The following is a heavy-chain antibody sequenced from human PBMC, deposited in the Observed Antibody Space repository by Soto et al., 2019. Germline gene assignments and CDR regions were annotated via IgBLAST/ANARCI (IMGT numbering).Heavy chain of an antibody. CDR1: GFTFDDYS. D-gene: IGHD4-4*01. J-gene: IGHJ4*02. V-gene: IGHV3-43*01. Sequence: GGSLRLSCAASGFTFDDYSMHWVRQAPGKGLEWVSLISWDGGSTYYADSVKGRFTISRDNSKNSLYLQMNSLTTEDTAFYYCGKDGAVSDYTNPDYWGQGALVTVSS. CDR3: GKDGAVSDYTNPDY. CDR2: ISWDGGST.